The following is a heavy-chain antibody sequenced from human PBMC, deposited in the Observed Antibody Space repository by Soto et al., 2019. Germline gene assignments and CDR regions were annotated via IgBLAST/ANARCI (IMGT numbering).Heavy chain of an antibody. V-gene: IGHV4-34*01. Sequence: SETLSLTCAVYGGSFSGYYWSWIRQPPGKGLEWIGEINHSGSTNYNPSLKSRVTISVDTSKNQFSLKLSSVTAADTAVYFCARDLSSGYDSYYFDYWGQGTLVTVSS. CDR1: GGSFSGYY. CDR2: INHSGST. J-gene: IGHJ4*02. CDR3: ARDLSSGYDSYYFDY. D-gene: IGHD3-22*01.